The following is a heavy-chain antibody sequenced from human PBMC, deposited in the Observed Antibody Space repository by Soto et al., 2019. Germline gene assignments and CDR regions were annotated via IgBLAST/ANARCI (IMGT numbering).Heavy chain of an antibody. J-gene: IGHJ5*02. CDR3: ATASWPPYRTGWSHNCFDP. D-gene: IGHD6-19*01. CDR1: GYTLSELS. Sequence: ASVDGSCEFSGYTLSELSMHWVRQAPGKGREWMGGFDPEDGETIYAQKFQGRVTMTEDTSTDAAYMELSSLRSEDTAVYYCATASWPPYRTGWSHNCFDPCGQGTM. V-gene: IGHV1-24*01. CDR2: FDPEDGET.